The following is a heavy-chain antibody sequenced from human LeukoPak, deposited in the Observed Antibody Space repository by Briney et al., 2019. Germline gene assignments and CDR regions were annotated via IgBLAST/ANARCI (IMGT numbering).Heavy chain of an antibody. CDR1: GYTFTSYY. D-gene: IGHD6-19*01. V-gene: IGHV1-46*01. Sequence: ASVQVSCKTSGYTFTSYYMHWVRQAPGQGLEWMGIINPSGGSTSYAQKFQGRVTMTRDMSTSTVYMELSSLRSEDTAVYYCALSIAVAQTNWFDPWGQGTLVTVSS. CDR2: INPSGGST. J-gene: IGHJ5*02. CDR3: ALSIAVAQTNWFDP.